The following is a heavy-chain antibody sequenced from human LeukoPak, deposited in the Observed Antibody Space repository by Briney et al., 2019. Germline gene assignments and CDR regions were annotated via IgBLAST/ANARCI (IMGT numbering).Heavy chain of an antibody. J-gene: IGHJ4*02. D-gene: IGHD4-11*01. V-gene: IGHV3-64*01. CDR3: ARDDYINYMSRLFYY. Sequence: GGSLRLSCAASGFTFRNYAMHGVRQAPGKGLEYVSAISGNGANTYYANSVKGRFTISRDNSKNTLYLQMGSLRAEDMAVYYCARDDYINYMSRLFYYWGQGTLVTVSS. CDR2: ISGNGANT. CDR1: GFTFRNYA.